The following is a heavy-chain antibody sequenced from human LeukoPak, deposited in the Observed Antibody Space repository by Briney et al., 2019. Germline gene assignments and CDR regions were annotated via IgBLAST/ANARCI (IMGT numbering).Heavy chain of an antibody. CDR2: IKQDGSEK. J-gene: IGHJ5*02. V-gene: IGHV3-7*01. Sequence: GGSLRLSCAASGFTFSSSWMSWVRQAPGKGLEWVANIKQDGSEKYYVDSVKGRFTISRDNSKNTLYLQMNSLRAEDTAVYYCAKDKGVVTAIPVWFDPWGQGTLVTVSS. CDR3: AKDKGVVTAIPVWFDP. CDR1: GFTFSSSW. D-gene: IGHD2-21*02.